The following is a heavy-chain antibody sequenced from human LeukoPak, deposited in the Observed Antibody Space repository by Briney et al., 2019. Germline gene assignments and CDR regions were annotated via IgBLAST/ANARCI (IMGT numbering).Heavy chain of an antibody. CDR2: IYSGGST. Sequence: PGGSLRLSCAASGFTVSSNYMSWVRQAPGKGLEWVSVIYSGGSTYYADSVKGRFTISRDNSKNTLYLQMNSLRAEDTAVYYCAKRGVYYDILTGQFEYWGQGTLVTVSS. V-gene: IGHV3-66*01. CDR1: GFTVSSNY. CDR3: AKRGVYYDILTGQFEY. D-gene: IGHD3-9*01. J-gene: IGHJ4*02.